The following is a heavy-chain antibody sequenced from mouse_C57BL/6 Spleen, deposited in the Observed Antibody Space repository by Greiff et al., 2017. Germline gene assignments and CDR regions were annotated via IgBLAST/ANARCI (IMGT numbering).Heavy chain of an antibody. CDR3: ASYLLSPDY. CDR2: IFPGSGRT. Sequence: QVHVKQSGPELVKPGASVKISCKASGFTFTDYYINWVKQRPGQGLEWIGWIFPGSGRTNYTPKFKGKATLTVDISSSTAYLVLSSLTSEDSAVYIWASYLLSPDYWGQGTTLTVSS. CDR1: GFTFTDYY. D-gene: IGHD5-1*01. V-gene: IGHV1-75*01. J-gene: IGHJ2*01.